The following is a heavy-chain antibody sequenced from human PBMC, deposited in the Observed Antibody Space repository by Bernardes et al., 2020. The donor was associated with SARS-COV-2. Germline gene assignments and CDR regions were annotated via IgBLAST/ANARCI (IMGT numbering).Heavy chain of an antibody. J-gene: IGHJ4*02. CDR3: ARIDEVTGRDY. V-gene: IGHV3-11*04. D-gene: IGHD6-19*01. CDR1: DFTFSDSY. CDR2: ISSSGSTI. Sequence: GGSLRLSCAASDFTFSDSYMSWIRQAPGKGLEWISFISSSGSTIYYADSVKGRFTISRDNAKNLLYLQMNSLRAEDTAVYYCARIDEVTGRDYWGQGTLVTVSS.